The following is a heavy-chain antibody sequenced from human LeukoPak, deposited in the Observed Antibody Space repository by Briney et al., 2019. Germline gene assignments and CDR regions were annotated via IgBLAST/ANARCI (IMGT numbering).Heavy chain of an antibody. CDR1: GYTFTGYY. V-gene: IGHV1-2*02. D-gene: IGHD6-6*01. J-gene: IGHJ5*02. CDR3: ARAIAARPGANGFDP. CDR2: INPNSGGT. Sequence: ASVKVSCKASGYTFTGYYMHWVRQAPGQGLEWMGWINPNSGGTNYAQKFQGRVTMTRDTSISTAYMELSRLRSDDTAVYYCARAIAARPGANGFDPWGQGTLVTVSS.